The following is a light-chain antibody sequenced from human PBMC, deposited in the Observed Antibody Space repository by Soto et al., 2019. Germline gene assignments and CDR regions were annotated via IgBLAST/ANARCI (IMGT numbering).Light chain of an antibody. CDR2: SNN. J-gene: IGLJ3*02. V-gene: IGLV1-44*01. CDR1: SSNIGSNA. CDR3: ASWDDSLTGLV. Sequence: QSALTQPPSASGTPGQRVTISCSGSSSNIGSNAISWYQQLPATAPKLLIYSNNRRPSGVPDRFSGSKSGTSASLAITGLQSEDEADYYCASWDDSLTGLVFGGGTQLTVL.